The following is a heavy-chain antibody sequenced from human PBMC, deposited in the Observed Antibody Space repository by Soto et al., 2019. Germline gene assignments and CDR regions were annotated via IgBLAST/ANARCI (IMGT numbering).Heavy chain of an antibody. CDR2: INHSGST. J-gene: IGHJ4*02. CDR3: ARGSGYSYGYCKLDY. D-gene: IGHD5-18*01. CDR1: GGSFSRYY. Sequence: PSETLSPTCHVYGGSFSRYYWSWIRQPPGKGLEWIGEINHSGSTNYNPSLKSRVTISVDTSKNQFSLKLSSVTATDTAVYYCARGSGYSYGYCKLDYWGQGTLVTVSS. V-gene: IGHV4-34*01.